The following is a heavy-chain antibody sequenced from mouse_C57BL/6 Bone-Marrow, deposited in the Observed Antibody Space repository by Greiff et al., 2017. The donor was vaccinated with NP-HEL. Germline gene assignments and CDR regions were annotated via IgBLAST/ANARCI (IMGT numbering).Heavy chain of an antibody. CDR1: GFSFNTYA. V-gene: IGHV10-1*01. J-gene: IGHJ1*03. CDR3: VRTTVVEDWYFDV. Sequence: DVKLVESGGGLVQPKGSLKLSCAASGFSFNTYAMNWVRQAPGKGLEWVARIRSKSNNYATYYADSVKDRFTISRDDSESMLYLQMNNLKTEDTAMYYCVRTTVVEDWYFDVWGTGTTVTVSS. CDR2: IRSKSNNYAT. D-gene: IGHD1-1*01.